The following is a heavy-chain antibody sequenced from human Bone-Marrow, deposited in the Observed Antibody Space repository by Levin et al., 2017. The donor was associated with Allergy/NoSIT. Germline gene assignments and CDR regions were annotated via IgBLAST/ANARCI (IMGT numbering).Heavy chain of an antibody. V-gene: IGHV3-33*01. Sequence: AGGSLRLSCAASGFTSSNYGMHWVRQAPGKGLEWVALIWFDGTDRYYADSVKGRFTISRDNSKNTQYLQMNSLRAEDTAVYYCARSLSRGGEWLGQLYHYGMDVWGQGTTVTVSS. D-gene: IGHD6-19*01. CDR1: GFTSSNYG. CDR2: IWFDGTDR. CDR3: ARSLSRGGEWLGQLYHYGMDV. J-gene: IGHJ6*02.